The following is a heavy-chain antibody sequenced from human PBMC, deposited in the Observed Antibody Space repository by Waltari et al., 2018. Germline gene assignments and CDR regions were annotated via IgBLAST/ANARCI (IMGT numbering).Heavy chain of an antibody. J-gene: IGHJ3*02. Sequence: QVQLVQSGAEVKKPGSSVKVSCKASGGTFSNYAISWVRQVPGQGLEWMGGILPIFRTTDYAQKFQGRVTFTADESTSTAYMELSSLRSDDTAVYYCARGGTSYDILTGYQKHDAFDIWGQGTMVTVSS. V-gene: IGHV1-69*12. CDR2: ILPIFRTT. D-gene: IGHD3-9*01. CDR3: ARGGTSYDILTGYQKHDAFDI. CDR1: GGTFSNYA.